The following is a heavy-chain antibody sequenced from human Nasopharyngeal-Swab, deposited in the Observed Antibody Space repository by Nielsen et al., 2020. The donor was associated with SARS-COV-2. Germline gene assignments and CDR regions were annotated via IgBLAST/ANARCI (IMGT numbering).Heavy chain of an antibody. D-gene: IGHD3-10*02. V-gene: IGHV3-30*18. CDR2: ISYDGSNK. J-gene: IGHJ6*03. CDR3: AKDMSPNTYYYYMDV. Sequence: GESLKISCAASGFTFSSYGMHWVRQAPGKGLEWVALISYDGSNKYYADSVKGRFTISRDNSKNTLYLQMNSLRAEDTALYYCAKDMSPNTYYYYMDVWGKGTTVTVSS. CDR1: GFTFSSYG.